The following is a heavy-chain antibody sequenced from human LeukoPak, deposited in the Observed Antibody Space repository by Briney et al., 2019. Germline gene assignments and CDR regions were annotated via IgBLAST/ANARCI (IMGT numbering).Heavy chain of an antibody. CDR3: ARVHGLDIVATIPRFDP. D-gene: IGHD5-12*01. Sequence: ASVKVSCKASGYTFTGYYMHWVRQAPGQGLEWMGWINPNSGGTNYAQKFQGRVTMTRDTSISTAYMELSRLRSDDTAVYYCARVHGLDIVATIPRFDPWGQGTLVTVSS. CDR2: INPNSGGT. CDR1: GYTFTGYY. V-gene: IGHV1-2*02. J-gene: IGHJ5*02.